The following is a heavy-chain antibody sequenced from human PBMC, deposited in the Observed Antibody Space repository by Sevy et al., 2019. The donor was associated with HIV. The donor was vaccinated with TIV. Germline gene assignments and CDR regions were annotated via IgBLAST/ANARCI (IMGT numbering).Heavy chain of an antibody. CDR1: GFIFGSYA. Sequence: GGSLRLSCAASGFIFGSYAMNWVRQAPGKGLEWVAVISYDGSHKYYADSVKGRFTFSRDSSKNTLYLQMHSLRTDDTAVYYCARDPGSSWSSFDYWGQGTLVTVSS. V-gene: IGHV3-30-3*01. CDR3: ARDPGSSWSSFDY. J-gene: IGHJ4*02. CDR2: ISYDGSHK. D-gene: IGHD6-13*01.